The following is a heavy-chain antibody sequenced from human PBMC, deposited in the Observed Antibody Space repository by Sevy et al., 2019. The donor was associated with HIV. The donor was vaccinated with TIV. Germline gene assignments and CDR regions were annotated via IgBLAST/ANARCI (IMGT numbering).Heavy chain of an antibody. D-gene: IGHD6-19*01. CDR3: ARHRHVDDIAVAGTSSRGGRYYFDY. CDR2: IYYSGST. V-gene: IGHV4-39*01. J-gene: IGHJ4*02. CDR1: GGSISSSSYY. Sequence: SETLSLTCTVSGGSISSSSYYWGWIRQPPGKGLEWIGSIYYSGSTYYNPSLKSRVTISVDTSKNQFSLKLSSVTAADTAVYYCARHRHVDDIAVAGTSSRGGRYYFDYWAREPWSPSPQ.